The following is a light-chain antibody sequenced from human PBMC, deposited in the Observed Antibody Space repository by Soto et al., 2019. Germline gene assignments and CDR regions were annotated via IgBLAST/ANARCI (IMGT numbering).Light chain of an antibody. CDR1: QSVGSY. Sequence: EIVLTQSPATLSLSPGERATLSCRASQSVGSYLTWYQQKPGQAPRLLIYDASSRATGIPARFSGSGSGTDFTLTISCLEPEDFAVYYCQQRSNWPRLTFGGGTKVEIK. CDR3: QQRSNWPRLT. J-gene: IGKJ4*01. CDR2: DAS. V-gene: IGKV3-11*01.